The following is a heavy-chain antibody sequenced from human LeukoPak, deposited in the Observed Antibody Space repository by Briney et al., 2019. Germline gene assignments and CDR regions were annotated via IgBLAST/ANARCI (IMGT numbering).Heavy chain of an antibody. CDR3: ARPGVWFGAQDAFDI. CDR1: GGSFSGYY. CDR2: INHSGST. D-gene: IGHD3-10*01. V-gene: IGHV4-34*01. J-gene: IGHJ4*02. Sequence: SETLSLTCAVYGGSFSGYYWSWIRQPPGKGLEWIGEINHSGSTNYNPSLKSRVTISVDTSKNQFSLKLSSVTAADTAVYYCARPGVWFGAQDAFDIWGQGTLVTVSS.